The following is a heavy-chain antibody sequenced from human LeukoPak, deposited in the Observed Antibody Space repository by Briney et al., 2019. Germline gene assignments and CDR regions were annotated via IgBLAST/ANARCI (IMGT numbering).Heavy chain of an antibody. D-gene: IGHD2-2*01. CDR3: ARQTSKNIVVVPAAIGY. CDR2: IRYDGSNK. V-gene: IGHV3-30*02. J-gene: IGHJ4*02. Sequence: PGGSLRLSCAASGFPFSTYGMHWVRQAPGKGLEWVSYIRYDGSNKYYADSVKGRFTISRDNSKNTLYLQMNSLRAEDTAVYYCARQTSKNIVVVPAAIGYWGQGTLVTVSS. CDR1: GFPFSTYG.